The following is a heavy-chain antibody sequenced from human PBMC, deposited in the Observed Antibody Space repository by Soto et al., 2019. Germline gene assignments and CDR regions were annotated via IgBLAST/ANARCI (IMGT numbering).Heavy chain of an antibody. J-gene: IGHJ4*02. CDR3: AKDYYGSGSFQTFFDY. CDR2: ISYDGSNK. Sequence: GGSLRLSCAASGFTFSSYGMHWVRQAPGKGLEWVAVISYDGSNKYYADSVKGRFTISRDNSKNTLYLQMNSLRAEDTAVYYCAKDYYGSGSFQTFFDYWGQGTLVTVSS. V-gene: IGHV3-30*18. D-gene: IGHD3-10*01. CDR1: GFTFSSYG.